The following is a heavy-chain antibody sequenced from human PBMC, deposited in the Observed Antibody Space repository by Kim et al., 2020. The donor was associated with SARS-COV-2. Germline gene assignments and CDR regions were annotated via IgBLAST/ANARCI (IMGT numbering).Heavy chain of an antibody. CDR2: IYYSGST. J-gene: IGHJ3*02. CDR3: ASAMLVGANDAFDI. CDR1: GGSVSSGSYY. V-gene: IGHV4-61*01. D-gene: IGHD1-26*01. Sequence: SETLSLTCTVSGGSVSSGSYYWSWIRQPPGKGLEWIGYIYYSGSTNYNPSLKSRVTISVDTSKNQFSLKLSSVTAADTAVYYCASAMLVGANDAFDIWGQGTMVTVSS.